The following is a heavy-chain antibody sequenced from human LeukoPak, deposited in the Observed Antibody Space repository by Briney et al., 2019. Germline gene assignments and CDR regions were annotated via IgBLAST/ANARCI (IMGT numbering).Heavy chain of an antibody. CDR1: GYTFTNYG. D-gene: IGHD4-23*01. J-gene: IGHJ4*02. V-gene: IGHV1-18*01. Sequence: ASVKVSRKPSGYTFTNYGIAWVRQAPGQGLEWMGWISAYKGDTKNEQKFQGRVTMRTDTSTTTAYMELRSLRSEDTAIYYCAKDFLPVGTPGNYFDYWGQGTLVTVSS. CDR2: ISAYKGDT. CDR3: AKDFLPVGTPGNYFDY.